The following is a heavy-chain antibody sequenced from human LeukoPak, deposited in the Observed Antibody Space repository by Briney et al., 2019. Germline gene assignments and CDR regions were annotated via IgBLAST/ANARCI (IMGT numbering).Heavy chain of an antibody. Sequence: GGSLRLSCAASGFTVSSNYMSWVRQAPGKGLEWVSVIYSGGTTYYADSVKGRFTISRDNSKNTLYLQMNSLRAEDTAVYYYARGVGSSWSSYYFDYWGQGTLVTVSS. CDR2: IYSGGTT. V-gene: IGHV3-66*01. D-gene: IGHD6-13*01. CDR1: GFTVSSNY. J-gene: IGHJ4*02. CDR3: ARGVGSSWSSYYFDY.